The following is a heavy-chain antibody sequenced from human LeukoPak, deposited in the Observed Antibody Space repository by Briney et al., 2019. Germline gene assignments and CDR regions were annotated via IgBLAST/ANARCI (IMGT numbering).Heavy chain of an antibody. CDR3: ARGPKAAGFYYYYYMDV. J-gene: IGHJ6*03. CDR1: GGSISSGSYY. CDR2: NYTSGST. Sequence: PSQTLSLTCTVSGGSISSGSYYWSWIRQPAGKGLEWIGRNYTSGSTNYNPSLKSRVTISVDTSKNQFSLKLSSVTAADTAVYYCARGPKAAGFYYYYYMDVWGKGTTVTVSS. D-gene: IGHD6-13*01. V-gene: IGHV4-61*02.